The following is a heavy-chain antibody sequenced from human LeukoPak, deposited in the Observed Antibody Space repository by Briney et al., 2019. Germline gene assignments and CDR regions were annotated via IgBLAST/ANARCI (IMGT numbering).Heavy chain of an antibody. D-gene: IGHD3-10*01. CDR2: IRYDGSDK. V-gene: IGHV3-30*02. J-gene: IGHJ6*03. Sequence: GGALRLSCAASGFTFSNYGVHWVRQAPGKGVEGVAFIRYDGSDKYYAESVKGRFTISRDNSKNTLSLQMTSLSPEDTAVYYCARFRGVRGVGYYYMDVWGKGPMVPVSS. CDR1: GFTFSNYG. CDR3: ARFRGVRGVGYYYMDV.